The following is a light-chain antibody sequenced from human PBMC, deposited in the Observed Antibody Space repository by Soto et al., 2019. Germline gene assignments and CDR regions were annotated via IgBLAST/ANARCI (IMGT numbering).Light chain of an antibody. CDR1: QSISSW. CDR3: QQYNSYSWT. CDR2: KAS. J-gene: IGKJ1*01. Sequence: DIQMTQSPSTLSASVGDRVTITCRASQSISSWLAWYQQKPGKAPKLLIYKASSLESGVPSRFSGSGSGTEFTITIRSLQPDDFATYYCQQYNSYSWTFGQGTKVEIK. V-gene: IGKV1-5*03.